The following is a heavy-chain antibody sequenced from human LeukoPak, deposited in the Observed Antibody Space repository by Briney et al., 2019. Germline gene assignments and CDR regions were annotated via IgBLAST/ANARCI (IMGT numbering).Heavy chain of an antibody. J-gene: IGHJ4*02. D-gene: IGHD1-1*01. CDR3: ANRALWNSDDY. V-gene: IGHV3-30*18. CDR2: ISYDGSNK. CDR1: GFTFSSYG. Sequence: PGGSLRLSCAASGFTFSSYGMHWVRQAPGKGLEWVAVISYDGSNKYYADSVKGRFTISRDNSKNTLYLQMNSLRAEDTAVYYCANRALWNSDDYWGQGTLVTVSS.